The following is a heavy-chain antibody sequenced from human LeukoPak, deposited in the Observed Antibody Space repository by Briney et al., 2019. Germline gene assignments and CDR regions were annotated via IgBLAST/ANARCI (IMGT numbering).Heavy chain of an antibody. CDR3: ARDHPGPISDYDILTGYYSLHYMDV. D-gene: IGHD3-9*01. CDR2: ISYDGSNK. Sequence: GGSLRLSCAASGFTFSSYAMHWVRQAPGKGLEWVAVISYDGSNKYYADSVKGRFTISRDNSKNTLYLQMNSLRAEDTAVYYYARDHPGPISDYDILTGYYSLHYMDVWGKGTTVTVSS. CDR1: GFTFSSYA. V-gene: IGHV3-30*04. J-gene: IGHJ6*03.